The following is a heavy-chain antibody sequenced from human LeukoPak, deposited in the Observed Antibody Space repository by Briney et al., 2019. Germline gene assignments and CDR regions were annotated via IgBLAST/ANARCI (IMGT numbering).Heavy chain of an antibody. CDR3: ARGRSDIPPAPYGMDV. V-gene: IGHV4-39*01. D-gene: IGHD3-3*01. CDR1: GGSISSSSYY. J-gene: IGHJ6*02. CDR2: IYYSGST. Sequence: PSETLSLTCTVSGGSISSSSYYWGWIRQPPGKGLEWIGSIYYSGSTYYNPSLKSRVTISVDTSKNQFSLKLSSVTAADTAVYYCARGRSDIPPAPYGMDVWGQGTTVTVSS.